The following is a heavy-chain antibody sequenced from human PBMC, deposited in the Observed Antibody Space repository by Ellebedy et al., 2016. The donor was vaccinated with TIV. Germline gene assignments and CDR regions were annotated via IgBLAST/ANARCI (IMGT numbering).Heavy chain of an antibody. D-gene: IGHD4-11*01. J-gene: IGHJ6*02. CDR1: GGSFSGYY. CDR2: INHSGST. CDR3: ARGDYSNLKTYYYGMDV. V-gene: IGHV4-34*01. Sequence: SETLSLTCAVYGGSFSGYYWSRIRQPPGKGLEWIGEINHSGSTNYNPSLKSRVTISVDTSKNHFSLKLSSVTAADTAVYYCARGDYSNLKTYYYGMDVWGQGTTVTVSS.